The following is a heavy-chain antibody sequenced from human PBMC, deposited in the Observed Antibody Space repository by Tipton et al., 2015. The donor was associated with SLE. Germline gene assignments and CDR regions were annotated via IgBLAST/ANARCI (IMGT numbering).Heavy chain of an antibody. CDR2: IYYSGST. V-gene: IGHV4-59*08. CDR3: ARGGSGYFDAFDI. CDR1: GGSFSDYY. J-gene: IGHJ3*02. D-gene: IGHD3-22*01. Sequence: TLSLTCAVYGGSFSDYYWSWIRQPPGKGLEWIGYIYYSGSTNYNPSLKSRVTISVDTSKNQFSLKLSSVTAADTAVYYCARGGSGYFDAFDIWGQGTMVTVSS.